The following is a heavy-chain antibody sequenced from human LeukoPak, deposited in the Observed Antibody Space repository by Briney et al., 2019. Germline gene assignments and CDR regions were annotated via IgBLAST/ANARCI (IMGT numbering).Heavy chain of an antibody. J-gene: IGHJ4*02. V-gene: IGHV1-2*02. CDR2: INPNSGGT. CDR1: GYTFTGYY. D-gene: IGHD5-12*01. Sequence: ASVKVSCKASGYTFTGYYMHWVRQPPGQGLEWMGWINPNSGGTNYAQKFQGRVTMTRDTSISTDYMELSRLRSDDTAVYYCARVPTTRGYSGYDYPYYFDYWGQGTLVTVSS. CDR3: ARVPTTRGYSGYDYPYYFDY.